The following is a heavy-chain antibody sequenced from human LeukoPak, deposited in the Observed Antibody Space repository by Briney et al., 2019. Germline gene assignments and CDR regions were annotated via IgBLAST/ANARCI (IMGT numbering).Heavy chain of an antibody. D-gene: IGHD2-2*01. CDR3: TRPAGTGIVVAPAATLDY. Sequence: PGGSLRLSCTASGFTFGDYAMSWVRQAPGKGLEWVGFIRSKAYGGTREYAASVKGRFTISRDDSQSIAYLQMNSLKTENTAVYYCTRPAGTGIVVAPAATLDYWGQGTLVTVSS. V-gene: IGHV3-49*04. CDR2: IRSKAYGGTR. J-gene: IGHJ4*02. CDR1: GFTFGDYA.